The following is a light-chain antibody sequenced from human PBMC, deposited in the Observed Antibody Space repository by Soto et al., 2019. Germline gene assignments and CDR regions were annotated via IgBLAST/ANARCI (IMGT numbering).Light chain of an antibody. J-gene: IGLJ1*01. CDR1: SSNIRYYY. CDR3: GTWDSSLNVYV. CDR2: DNN. Sequence: QSVLTQPPSVSAAPGQKVTISCSGSSSNIRYYYVSWYHQLPGTAPKLLIYDNNKRPSGIPDRFSGSKSGTSATLAITGLQTGDEGDYSCGTWDSSLNVYVFGGGTKLTVL. V-gene: IGLV1-51*01.